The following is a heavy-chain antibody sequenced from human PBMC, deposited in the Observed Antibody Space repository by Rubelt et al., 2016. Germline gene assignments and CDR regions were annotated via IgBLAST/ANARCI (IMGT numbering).Heavy chain of an antibody. Sequence: EVQLLESGGGLVQPGGSLRLSCAASGFAFSSYWMHWVRQAPGKGLVWGSRIRPDASGFNYADSVKGRFTISRDNARKSRFLQMNSLGDEDTAVYFCVRDENWAFDYWGQGALVTVSS. D-gene: IGHD7-27*01. J-gene: IGHJ4*02. CDR1: GFAFSSYW. CDR2: IRPDASGF. CDR3: VRDENWAFDY. V-gene: IGHV3-74*01.